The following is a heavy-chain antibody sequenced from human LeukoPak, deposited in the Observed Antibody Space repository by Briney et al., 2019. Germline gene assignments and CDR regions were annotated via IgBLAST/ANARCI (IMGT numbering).Heavy chain of an antibody. J-gene: IGHJ4*02. D-gene: IGHD5-18*01. Sequence: GGSLRLSCAASGFTFTTAWLSWVRQAPGKGLEWVAMMKRDGGEKHYVDSVRGRFTISRDNAKNSLYLQMDSLRDEDTAVYYCASLDTAHPSGVHWGQGTLVTVSS. CDR3: ASLDTAHPSGVH. V-gene: IGHV3-7*01. CDR2: MKRDGGEK. CDR1: GFTFTTAW.